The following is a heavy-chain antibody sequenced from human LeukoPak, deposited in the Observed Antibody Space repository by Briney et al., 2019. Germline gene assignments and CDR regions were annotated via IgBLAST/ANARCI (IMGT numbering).Heavy chain of an antibody. CDR3: ARDSSLFGYYDFWSGYYYYYYMDV. CDR2: ISSSSSTI. Sequence: GGSLRLSCAASGFTFSSYSMNWVRQAPGKGLEWVSYISSSSSTIYYADSVKGRFTISRDNAKNSLYLQMNSLRAEDTAVYYCARDSSLFGYYDFWSGYYYYYYMDVWGKGTTVTVSS. D-gene: IGHD3-3*01. J-gene: IGHJ6*03. CDR1: GFTFSSYS. V-gene: IGHV3-48*01.